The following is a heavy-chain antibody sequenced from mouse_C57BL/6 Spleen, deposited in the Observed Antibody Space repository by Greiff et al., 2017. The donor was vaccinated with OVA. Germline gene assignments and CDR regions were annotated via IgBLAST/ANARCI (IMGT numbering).Heavy chain of an antibody. D-gene: IGHD2-5*01. CDR1: GYTFTSYW. CDR2: INPSSGYT. Sequence: QVQLQQSGAELAKPGASVKLSCKASGYTFTSYWMHWVKQRPGQGLEWIGYINPSSGYTKYNQKFKDKATLTAYKSSSTAYMQLSSLTYEDSAVYYCAPYYSNYWFAYWGQGTLVTVSA. V-gene: IGHV1-7*01. CDR3: APYYSNYWFAY. J-gene: IGHJ3*01.